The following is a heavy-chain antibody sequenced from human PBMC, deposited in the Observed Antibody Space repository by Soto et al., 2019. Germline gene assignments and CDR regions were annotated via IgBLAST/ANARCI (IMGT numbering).Heavy chain of an antibody. D-gene: IGHD6-19*01. CDR3: ARGSSGWYNLFYY. V-gene: IGHV1-69*06. CDR1: GGTFSSYA. J-gene: IGHJ4*02. Sequence: SVKVSCKASGGTFSSYAISWVRQAPGQGLEWMGGIIPIFGTANYAQKFQGRVTITADKSTSTAYMELSSLRSEDTAVYYCARGSSGWYNLFYYWGQGTLVTVSS. CDR2: IIPIFGTA.